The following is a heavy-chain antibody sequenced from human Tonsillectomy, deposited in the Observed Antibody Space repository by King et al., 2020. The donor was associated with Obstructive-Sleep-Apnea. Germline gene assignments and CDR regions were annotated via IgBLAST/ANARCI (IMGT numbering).Heavy chain of an antibody. CDR2: ISSNGGST. CDR1: GFTFSSYA. V-gene: IGHV3-64D*06. CDR3: VKGQYSSGWTRGSRDAFDI. J-gene: IGHJ3*02. Sequence: VQLVESGGGLVQPGGSLRLSCSASGFTFSSYAMHWVRQAPGKGLEYVSAISSNGGSTYYADSVKGRFTISRDNSKNTLYLQMSSLRAEDTAVYYCVKGQYSSGWTRGSRDAFDIWGQGTMVTVSS. D-gene: IGHD6-19*01.